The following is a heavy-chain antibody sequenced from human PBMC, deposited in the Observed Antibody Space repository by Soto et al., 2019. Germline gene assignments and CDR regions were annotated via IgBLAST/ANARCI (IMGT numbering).Heavy chain of an antibody. J-gene: IGHJ4*02. CDR1: GGSISSGDYY. CDR2: IYYSGST. CDR3: ALYGGNSGYFDY. D-gene: IGHD4-17*01. V-gene: IGHV4-30-4*01. Sequence: QVQLQESGPGLVKPSQTLSLTCTVSGGSISSGDYYWSWIRQPPGKGLEWIGYIYYSGSTYYNPSTKSRFTISVDTYKSQFSLKLSSVTAADTAVYYCALYGGNSGYFDYGGQGTLVTVSS.